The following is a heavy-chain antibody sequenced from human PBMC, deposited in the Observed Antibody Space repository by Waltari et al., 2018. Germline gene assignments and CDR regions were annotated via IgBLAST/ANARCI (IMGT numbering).Heavy chain of an antibody. CDR2: IDSDARST. Sequence: DVQLVESGGDSVQPGGSLRLSCVVSGLHFRDTHMHWLRQVRGKGLVWVAHIDSDARSTSYADSVKGLFTISRDNAKNTLYLQMNSLRVEDTAVYYCAGPYYCRGDSCHSDYYFYGMDVWGQGTMVTVS. CDR3: AGPYYCRGDSCHSDYYFYGMDV. CDR1: GLHFRDTH. V-gene: IGHV3-74*01. J-gene: IGHJ6*02. D-gene: IGHD2-15*01.